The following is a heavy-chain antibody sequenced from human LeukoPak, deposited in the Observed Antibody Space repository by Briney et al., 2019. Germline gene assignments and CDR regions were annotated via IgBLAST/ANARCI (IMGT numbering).Heavy chain of an antibody. J-gene: IGHJ5*02. D-gene: IGHD2-15*01. CDR3: ARDNCSGGSCYSRWFDP. V-gene: IGHV1-18*01. Sequence: ASVKVSCKASGYTFTSYGISWVRQAPGQGLEWMGWISAYNGNTNYAQKLQGRVTMTTDTSTSTAYMELRSLRSDDTTVYYCARDNCSGGSCYSRWFDPWGQGTPVTVSS. CDR2: ISAYNGNT. CDR1: GYTFTSYG.